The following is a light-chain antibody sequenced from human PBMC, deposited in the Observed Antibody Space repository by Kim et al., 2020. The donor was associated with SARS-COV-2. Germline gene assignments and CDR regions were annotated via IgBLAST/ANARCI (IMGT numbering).Light chain of an antibody. Sequence: SYELTQPPSVSVAPGKTARLTCGGDNIGGKSVHXYQQKPGQAPMLVIYYDSDRPSGIPERFSVSNSGNTATLTIIRVEAGQEADYYCQVWDSSSNPQVFG. CDR1: NIGGKS. CDR2: YDS. J-gene: IGLJ3*02. V-gene: IGLV3-21*04. CDR3: QVWDSSSNPQV.